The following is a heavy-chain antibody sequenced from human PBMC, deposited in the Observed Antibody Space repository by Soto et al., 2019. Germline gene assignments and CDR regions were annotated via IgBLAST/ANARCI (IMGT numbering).Heavy chain of an antibody. V-gene: IGHV2-5*02. CDR3: AHVTTSPAGGDY. CDR2: IYWDDDK. Sequence: QITLKESGPTLVKPTQTLTLTCSFSGFSLSTSGVGVGWIRQPPGKALEWLALIYWDDDKRYSPSLKSRLTITKDTSKNQGVLTMTNMDPVDTATYYCAHVTTSPAGGDYWGQGTRVTVSS. J-gene: IGHJ4*02. D-gene: IGHD2-2*01. CDR1: GFSLSTSGVG.